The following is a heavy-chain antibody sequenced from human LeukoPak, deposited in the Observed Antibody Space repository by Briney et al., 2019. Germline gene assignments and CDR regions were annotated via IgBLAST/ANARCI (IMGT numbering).Heavy chain of an antibody. Sequence: PSETLSLTCAVYGGPFRGYYWNWIRQPPGKGLEWIGQINHSGNTNYNPSLNSRVTISVDTSKDQFSLKLRSVTAADTAVYYCVRDRGGYTYSHDYWGQGTLVSVSS. CDR3: VRDRGGYTYSHDY. CDR1: GGPFRGYY. D-gene: IGHD5-18*01. V-gene: IGHV4-34*01. CDR2: INHSGNT. J-gene: IGHJ4*02.